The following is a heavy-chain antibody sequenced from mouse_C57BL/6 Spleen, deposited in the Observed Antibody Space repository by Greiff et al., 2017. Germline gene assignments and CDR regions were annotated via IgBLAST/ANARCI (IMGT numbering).Heavy chain of an antibody. Sequence: VQLQQPGAELVRPGTSVKLSCKASGYTFTSYWMHWVKQRPGQGLEWIGVIDPSDSYTNYTQKFKGKATLTVDTSSSTAYMQLSSLTSEDSAVYYCAVYYYGSSYFDDWGQGTTLTVSS. V-gene: IGHV1-59*01. D-gene: IGHD1-1*01. CDR1: GYTFTSYW. J-gene: IGHJ2*01. CDR2: IDPSDSYT. CDR3: AVYYYGSSYFDD.